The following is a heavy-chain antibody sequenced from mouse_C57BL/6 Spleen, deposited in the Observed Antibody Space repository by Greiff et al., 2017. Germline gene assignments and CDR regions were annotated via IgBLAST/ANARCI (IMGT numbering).Heavy chain of an antibody. D-gene: IGHD1-1*01. J-gene: IGHJ2*01. V-gene: IGHV1-80*01. Sequence: VQLQQSGAELVKPGASVKISCKASGYAFSSYWMNWVKQRPGKGLEWIGQIYPGDGDTNYNGKFKGKATLTADKSSSTAYMRLSSLTSEDSAVYFCARGGGYYGSSYVFDYWGQGTTLTVSS. CDR3: ARGGGYYGSSYVFDY. CDR2: IYPGDGDT. CDR1: GYAFSSYW.